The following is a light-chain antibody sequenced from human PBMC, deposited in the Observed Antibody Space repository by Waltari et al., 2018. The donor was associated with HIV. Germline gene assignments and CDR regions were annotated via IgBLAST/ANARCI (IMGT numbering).Light chain of an antibody. J-gene: IGLJ3*02. CDR1: TSNIGKNF. V-gene: IGLV1-47*01. Sequence: QSVLTKPPSASGTPGQRVTIPWSGSTSNIGKNFIYWYQQFPGTAPKLLIERNDQRPSGAPDRFSGSKSGTSASLAISGLRSEDEADYYCATWDDSLSGWVFGRGTKLTVL. CDR3: ATWDDSLSGWV. CDR2: RND.